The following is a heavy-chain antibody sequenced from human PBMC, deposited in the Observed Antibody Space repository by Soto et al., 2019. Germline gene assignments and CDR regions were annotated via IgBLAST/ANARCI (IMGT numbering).Heavy chain of an antibody. V-gene: IGHV1-3*01. J-gene: IGHJ3*02. CDR3: ARDRGRYYYDSSGYHDAFDI. Sequence: ASVKVSCKASGYTFTSYAMHWVRQAPGQRREWMGWINAGNGNTKYSQKFQGRVTITRDTSASTAYMELSSLRSEDTAVYYCARDRGRYYYDSSGYHDAFDIWGQGTMVTVSS. D-gene: IGHD3-22*01. CDR1: GYTFTSYA. CDR2: INAGNGNT.